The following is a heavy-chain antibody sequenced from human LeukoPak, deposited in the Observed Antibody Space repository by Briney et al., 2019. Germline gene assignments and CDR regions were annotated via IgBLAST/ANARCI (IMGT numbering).Heavy chain of an antibody. D-gene: IGHD3-10*01. CDR1: GGSISSGRYL. CDR2: IYHGGNT. Sequence: PSETLSLTCTVSGGSISSGRYLWSWIRQNPGKGLEWIGYIYHGGNTYYNPSLKSRVTISVDTSKNQFSLKLSSVTAADTAVYYCARVRYYGSGEEIDPWGQGTLVTVSS. V-gene: IGHV4-31*03. J-gene: IGHJ5*02. CDR3: ARVRYYGSGEEIDP.